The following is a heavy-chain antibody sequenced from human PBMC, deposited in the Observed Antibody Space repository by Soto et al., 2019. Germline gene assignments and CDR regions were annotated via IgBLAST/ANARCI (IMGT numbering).Heavy chain of an antibody. CDR3: AKQARDFWNYFDY. Sequence: EVQLLESGGGLVQPGGSLRLSCAASGFTVSSYAMSWVRQAPGKGLEWVSAIGGSGGSTYYADSVKGWVTISRDNSKNPLYRQMNSLRAEDTAVYYWAKQARDFWNYFDYWGQGTLVTVSS. CDR2: IGGSGGST. J-gene: IGHJ4*02. CDR1: GFTVSSYA. V-gene: IGHV3-23*01. D-gene: IGHD3-3*01.